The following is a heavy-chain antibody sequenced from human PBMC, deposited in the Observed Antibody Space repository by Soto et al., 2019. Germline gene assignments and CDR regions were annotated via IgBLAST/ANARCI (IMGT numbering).Heavy chain of an antibody. J-gene: IGHJ4*02. V-gene: IGHV1-2*02. CDR2: INPNTGGT. CDR1: GYTFTGYY. D-gene: IGHD1-7*01. CDR3: ARDDGTTSGVDS. Sequence: GASVKVSCKASGYTFTGYYMHWVRQAPGEGLEWMGWINPNTGGTGYAQNFKGRVTMTRDTSISTAYMQLNRPTSDDTALYYCARDDGTTSGVDSWGQGTPVTVSS.